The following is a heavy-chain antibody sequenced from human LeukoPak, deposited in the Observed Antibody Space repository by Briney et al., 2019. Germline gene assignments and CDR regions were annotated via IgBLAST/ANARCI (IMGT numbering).Heavy chain of an antibody. Sequence: SETLSLTCTVSSGPISSRSYYWGWIRQPPGKGLEWIGRIYYSGSTYYNPSLKSRVTISVDTSKNQFSLNLSSVTAADTAVYYCATLIRVGDYDYASLFDYWGQGTLVTVSS. CDR2: IYYSGST. J-gene: IGHJ4*02. CDR1: SGPISSRSYY. D-gene: IGHD5-12*01. CDR3: ATLIRVGDYDYASLFDY. V-gene: IGHV4-39*01.